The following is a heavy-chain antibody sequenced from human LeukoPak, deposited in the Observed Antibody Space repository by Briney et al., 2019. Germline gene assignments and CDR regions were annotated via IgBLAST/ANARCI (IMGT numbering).Heavy chain of an antibody. J-gene: IGHJ4*02. CDR3: ARGRVFDY. CDR2: IGTAGDT. CDR1: VFTFSSYY. Sequence: GGSLRLSCAASVFTFSSYYMHWVRQAIGKGLEWVSAIGTAGDTYYPGSVKGRFTISRENAKNSLYLQMNSLRAGDTAVYYCARGRVFDYWGQGTLVTVSS. V-gene: IGHV3-13*01.